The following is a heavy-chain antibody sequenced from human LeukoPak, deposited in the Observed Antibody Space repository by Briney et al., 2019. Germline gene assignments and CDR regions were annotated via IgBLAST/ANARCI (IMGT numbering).Heavy chain of an antibody. J-gene: IGHJ4*02. Sequence: KFQGRVTMTTDTSTSTAYMELRSLRSDDTAVYYCARDDNQSTGFPSDSWGQGTLVTVSS. V-gene: IGHV1-18*01. CDR3: ARDDNQSTGFPSDS. D-gene: IGHD2-8*02.